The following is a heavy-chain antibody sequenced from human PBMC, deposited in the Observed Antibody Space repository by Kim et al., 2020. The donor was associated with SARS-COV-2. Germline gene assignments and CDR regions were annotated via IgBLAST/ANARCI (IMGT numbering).Heavy chain of an antibody. CDR3: ARPRGSYGFAYFDY. Sequence: SETLSLTCTVSGGSISSSSYYWGWIRQPPGKGLEWIGSIYYSGSTYYNPSLKSRVTISVDTSKNQFSLKLSSVTAADTAVYYCARPRGSYGFAYFDYWGQGTLVTVSS. CDR1: GGSISSSSYY. CDR2: IYYSGST. D-gene: IGHD5-18*01. J-gene: IGHJ4*02. V-gene: IGHV4-39*01.